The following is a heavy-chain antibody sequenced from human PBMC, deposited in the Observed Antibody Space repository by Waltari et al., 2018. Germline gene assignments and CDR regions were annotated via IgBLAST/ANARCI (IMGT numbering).Heavy chain of an antibody. D-gene: IGHD2-15*01. CDR2: SKTEADGGTA. CDR1: GFTFSKTW. V-gene: IGHV3-15*01. Sequence: QLVESGGGLVKSGGSLRLSCAASGFTFSKTWMSWVRQAPGEGLEWVARSKTEADGGTAHYAAPVKGRFTISRDDSKTTLYLQMNNLKTEDTAVYYCARGGGTFETWGQGTVVIVSS. CDR3: ARGGGTFET. J-gene: IGHJ3*02.